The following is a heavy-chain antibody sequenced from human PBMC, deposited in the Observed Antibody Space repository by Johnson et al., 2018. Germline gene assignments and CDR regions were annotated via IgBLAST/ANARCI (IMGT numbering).Heavy chain of an antibody. CDR1: GFTFDDYA. J-gene: IGHJ6*03. CDR2: ISWNSGSI. V-gene: IGHV3-9*01. CDR3: ASLEDYYYYYMDV. Sequence: VQLVQSGGGLVKPGGSLRLSCAASGFTFDDYAMHWVRQAPGKGLEWVSGISWNSGSIGYADSVKGRFTISRDNAKNSLYLQMNSLRAEDTAVYYCASLEDYYYYYMDVWGKGTTVTVSS.